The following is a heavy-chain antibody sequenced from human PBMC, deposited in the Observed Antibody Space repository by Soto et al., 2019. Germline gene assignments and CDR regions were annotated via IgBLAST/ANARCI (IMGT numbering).Heavy chain of an antibody. CDR1: GGSFSGYY. V-gene: IGHV4-34*01. Sequence: QVQLQQWGAGLLKPSETLSLTCAVYGGSFSGYYWNWIRQPPGKGLEWIGEINHSGSTNYNPSLKSXVTISVDXXXNQXSLKLSSVTAADTXVYYCARGWGRIFDYWGQGTLVTVSS. CDR2: INHSGST. D-gene: IGHD7-27*01. J-gene: IGHJ4*02. CDR3: ARGWGRIFDY.